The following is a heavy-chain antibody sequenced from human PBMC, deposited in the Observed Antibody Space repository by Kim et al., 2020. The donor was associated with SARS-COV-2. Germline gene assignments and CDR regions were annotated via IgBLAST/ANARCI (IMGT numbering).Heavy chain of an antibody. CDR3: ARDLTSSGYYYGIDY. V-gene: IGHV1-46*01. Sequence: QKFQGRVTMTRDTSTSTVYMELSSLRSEDTAVYYCARDLTSSGYYYGIDYWGQGTLVTVSS. D-gene: IGHD3-22*01. J-gene: IGHJ4*02.